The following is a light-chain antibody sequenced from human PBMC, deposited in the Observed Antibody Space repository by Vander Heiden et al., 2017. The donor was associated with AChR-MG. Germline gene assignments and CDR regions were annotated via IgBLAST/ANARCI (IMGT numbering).Light chain of an antibody. Sequence: EIVLTQSPGTLSLSPGERATLSCRASQSVSSYFAWYQQKPGQAPRLLISGTSGRITGIPDRFSGSGSGTDFTLTISRLEPEDCAVYYCLHYASPPRTFGQGTKVEIK. J-gene: IGKJ1*01. CDR3: LHYASPPRT. CDR1: QSVSSY. CDR2: GTS. V-gene: IGKV3-20*01.